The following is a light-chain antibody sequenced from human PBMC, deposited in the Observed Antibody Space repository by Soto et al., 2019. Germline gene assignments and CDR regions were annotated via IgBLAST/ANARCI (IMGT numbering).Light chain of an antibody. Sequence: QSALTQPPSASGSPGQSVTISCTGTSSDVGGYNYVSWYQQHPGKAPKLMIYEVSKRPSGVPDRFSGSKSGNTASLSVSGLHAEDEADYYCSSYAGSNNLVFGTGTKVTV. CDR3: SSYAGSNNLV. CDR1: SSDVGGYNY. V-gene: IGLV2-8*01. J-gene: IGLJ1*01. CDR2: EVS.